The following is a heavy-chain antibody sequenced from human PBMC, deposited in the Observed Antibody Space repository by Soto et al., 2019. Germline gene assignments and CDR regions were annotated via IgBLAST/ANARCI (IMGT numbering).Heavy chain of an antibody. CDR2: INSDGSST. CDR3: ARCDGSSGDFDY. D-gene: IGHD2-15*01. CDR1: GFTFSSYW. V-gene: IGHV3-74*01. J-gene: IGHJ4*02. Sequence: GESLKISCAASGFTFSSYWMHWVRQAPGKGLVWVSRINSDGSSTSYADSVKGRFTISRDNAKNTLYLQMNSLRAEDTAVYYCARCDGSSGDFDYWGQGTLVTVSS.